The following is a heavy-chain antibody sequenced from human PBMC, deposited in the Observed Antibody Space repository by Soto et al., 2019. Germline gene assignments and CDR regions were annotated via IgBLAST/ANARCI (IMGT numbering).Heavy chain of an antibody. V-gene: IGHV3-23*01. CDR3: ARVAYDYIWGSYRSQPRYFDY. D-gene: IGHD3-16*02. CDR2: ISGSGGST. Sequence: PGGSLRLSCAASGFTFSSYAMSWVRQAPGKGLEWVSAISGSGGSTYYADSVKGRFTISRDNSKNTLYLQMNSLRAEDTAVYYCARVAYDYIWGSYRSQPRYFDYWGQGTLVTLSS. CDR1: GFTFSSYA. J-gene: IGHJ4*02.